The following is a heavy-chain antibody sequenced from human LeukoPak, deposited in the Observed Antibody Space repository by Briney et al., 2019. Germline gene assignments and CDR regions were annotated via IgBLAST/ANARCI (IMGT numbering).Heavy chain of an antibody. Sequence: SETLSLTCAVYGGSFSGYYWSWLRQPPGKGLEWIGEINHSGSTNYNPSLKSRVTISVDTSKNQFSLKLSSVTAADTAVYYCARGARGYSYGYKRPWFDPWGQGTLVTVSS. CDR2: INHSGST. J-gene: IGHJ5*02. CDR1: GGSFSGYY. V-gene: IGHV4-34*01. CDR3: ARGARGYSYGYKRPWFDP. D-gene: IGHD5-18*01.